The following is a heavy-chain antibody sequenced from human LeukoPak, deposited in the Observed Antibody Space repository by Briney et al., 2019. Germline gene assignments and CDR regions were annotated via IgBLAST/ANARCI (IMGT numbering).Heavy chain of an antibody. CDR1: GGSISSGGYY. Sequence: KPSETLSLTCTVSGGSISSGGYYWSWIRQHPGKGLEWIGYIYYSGSTYYNPSLKSRVTISVDTSKNQFSLKLSSVTAADTAVYYCARDIASYGMDVWGQGTTVTVSS. J-gene: IGHJ6*02. V-gene: IGHV4-31*03. CDR2: IYYSGST. D-gene: IGHD6-13*01. CDR3: ARDIASYGMDV.